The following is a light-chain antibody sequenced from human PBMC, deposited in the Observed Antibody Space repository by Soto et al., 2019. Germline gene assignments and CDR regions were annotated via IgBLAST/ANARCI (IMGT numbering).Light chain of an antibody. Sequence: EIVLTQSPGTLSLSPGERATLSCRAIQSVSSSYLAWYQQKPGQAPRLLIYGASSRATGIPDRFSGSGSGTDFTLTISRLEPEDFVVYYCQQRSNWPPITFGQGTRLEIK. CDR2: GAS. J-gene: IGKJ5*01. CDR3: QQRSNWPPIT. CDR1: QSVSSSY. V-gene: IGKV3D-20*02.